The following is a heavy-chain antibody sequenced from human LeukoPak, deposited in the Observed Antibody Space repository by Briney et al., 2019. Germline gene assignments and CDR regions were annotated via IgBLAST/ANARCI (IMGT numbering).Heavy chain of an antibody. Sequence: GASVKVSCKASGYTFTGYYMHWVRQAPGQGLEWMGWINPNSGGTNYAQKFQGRVTMTRDTSISTAYMELSRLRSDDTAVYYCARDRLPSPYYYGSGSYYNTFDYWGQGTLVTVSS. D-gene: IGHD3-10*01. CDR1: GYTFTGYY. CDR2: INPNSGGT. V-gene: IGHV1-2*02. J-gene: IGHJ4*02. CDR3: ARDRLPSPYYYGSGSYYNTFDY.